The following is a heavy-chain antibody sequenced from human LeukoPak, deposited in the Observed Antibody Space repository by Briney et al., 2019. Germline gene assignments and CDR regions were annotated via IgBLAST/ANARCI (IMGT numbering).Heavy chain of an antibody. V-gene: IGHV3-30-3*01. CDR1: GFTFSSYA. Sequence: GGSLRLSCAASGFTFSSYAMHWVRQAPGKGLEWVAVISYDGSNKYYADSVKSRFTISRDNSKNTLYLQMNSLRAEDTAVYYCARGDGGVNSLPYYYYGMDVWGQGTTVTVSS. J-gene: IGHJ6*02. CDR2: ISYDGSNK. CDR3: ARGDGGVNSLPYYYYGMDV. D-gene: IGHD3-16*01.